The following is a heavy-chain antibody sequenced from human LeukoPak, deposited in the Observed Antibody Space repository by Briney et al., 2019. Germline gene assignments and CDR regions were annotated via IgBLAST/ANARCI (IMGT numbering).Heavy chain of an antibody. J-gene: IGHJ1*01. CDR2: IYYSGST. V-gene: IGHV4-59*08. D-gene: IGHD4-17*01. CDR3: ARQSVTTMQIQH. Sequence: PSETLSLTCTVSGGSISSYYWSWIRQPPGKGLEWIGYIYYSGSTNYNPSLKSRVTISVDTSKNQFSLKLSSVTAADTAVYYCARQSVTTMQIQHWGQGTLVTVSS. CDR1: GGSISSYY.